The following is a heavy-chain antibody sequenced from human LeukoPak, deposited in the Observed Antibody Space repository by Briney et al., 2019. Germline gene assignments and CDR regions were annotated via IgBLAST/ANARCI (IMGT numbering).Heavy chain of an antibody. D-gene: IGHD3-9*01. V-gene: IGHV1-69*04. CDR2: IIPILGIA. CDR1: GGTCSSYA. J-gene: IGHJ4*02. CDR3: ARADYDILTGSQGHFDY. Sequence: SVKVSCKASGGTCSSYAISWVRQAPGQGLEWMGRIIPILGIANYAQKFQGRVTITADKSTSTAYMELSSLRSEDTAVYYCARADYDILTGSQGHFDYWGQGTLVTVSS.